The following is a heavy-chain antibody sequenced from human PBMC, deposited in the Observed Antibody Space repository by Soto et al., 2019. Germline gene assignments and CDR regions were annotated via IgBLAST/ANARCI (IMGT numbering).Heavy chain of an antibody. CDR1: GYSFTNYC. Sequence: GESLKISCKGSGYSFTNYCIGWVLQVPGKGLEWMGIIYPGDSDTKYNPSFQGQVTISADKSITTTYLQWSSLKASDTAIYYCAASIFYYGMDVWGQGTTVTVSS. CDR3: AASIFYYGMDV. CDR2: IYPGDSDT. V-gene: IGHV5-51*01. J-gene: IGHJ6*02.